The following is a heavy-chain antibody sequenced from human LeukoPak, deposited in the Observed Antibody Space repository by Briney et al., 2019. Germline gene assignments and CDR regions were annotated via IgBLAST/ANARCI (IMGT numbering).Heavy chain of an antibody. D-gene: IGHD2-15*01. CDR2: ISDNGGDT. J-gene: IGHJ4*02. V-gene: IGHV3-23*01. CDR1: GFTFNNYA. CDR3: ARPPGLLPPENYYFDY. Sequence: PGGSLRLSCAASGFTFNNYAMSWVRQAPGKGLEWVSAISDNGGDTKYAESVKGRFTISRDNSRNRLYLQMNSLRVEDTGVYYCARPPGLLPPENYYFDYWGQGTLVTVSS.